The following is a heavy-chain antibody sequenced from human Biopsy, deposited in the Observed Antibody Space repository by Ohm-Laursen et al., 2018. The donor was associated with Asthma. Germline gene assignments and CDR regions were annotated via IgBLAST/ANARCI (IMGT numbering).Heavy chain of an antibody. CDR2: ISYSGST. D-gene: IGHD6-19*01. Sequence: SETLSLTCTVSGGSVSSGSYYWSWIRQPPGKGLAWVSYISYSGSTDYNPSLKSRLAISMDTSKNQFSLKLSSVTAADTAVYYCARDSYSSGLYDDFESWGQGTLVTVSS. J-gene: IGHJ4*02. V-gene: IGHV4-61*01. CDR3: ARDSYSSGLYDDFES. CDR1: GGSVSSGSYY.